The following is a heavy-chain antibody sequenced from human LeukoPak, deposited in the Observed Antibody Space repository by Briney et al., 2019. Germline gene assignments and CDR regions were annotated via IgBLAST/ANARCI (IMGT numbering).Heavy chain of an antibody. CDR3: ARGGVVPAAKYGLY. D-gene: IGHD2-2*01. V-gene: IGHV3-11*01. J-gene: IGHJ4*02. CDR1: GFTFSDFS. CDR2: ISSSGSSV. Sequence: GGSLRLSCGASGFTFSDFSMSWLRQAPGKGLEWVSHISSSGSSVYYADSVRGRFTIYRDNSKNSLFLRMNSLRAEDTAVYYCARGGVVPAAKYGLYWGQGTLVTVSS.